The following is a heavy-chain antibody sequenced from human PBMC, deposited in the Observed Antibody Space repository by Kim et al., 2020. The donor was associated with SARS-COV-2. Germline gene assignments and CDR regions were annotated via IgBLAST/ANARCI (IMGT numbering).Heavy chain of an antibody. CDR3: AKGFSSYYFDY. D-gene: IGHD2-2*01. Sequence: GGSLRLSCAASGFTFSNYGMHWVRQAPGKGLEWVAIIWLDGSNKYYADSVKGRFTISRDNSKNMLYLQMNSLRVEDTAVYYCAKGFSSYYFDYWGQGTLV. V-gene: IGHV3-33*06. CDR2: IWLDGSNK. J-gene: IGHJ4*02. CDR1: GFTFSNYG.